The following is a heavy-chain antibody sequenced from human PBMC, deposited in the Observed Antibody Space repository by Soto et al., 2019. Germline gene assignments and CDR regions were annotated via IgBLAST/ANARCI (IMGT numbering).Heavy chain of an antibody. CDR2: IYWDDDK. CDR1: GFSLSISGVG. Sequence: QITFKESGTTLVKPTQTLTLTCTFSGFSLSISGVGVGWIRQPPGKALEWRALIYWDDDKRYSPSLKSRLTITKDTSKNPVVLKMTNMDPVDTATYYCAHPATGVSRGYSYDFYFDYWGQGTLVTVSS. V-gene: IGHV2-5*02. J-gene: IGHJ4*02. CDR3: AHPATGVSRGYSYDFYFDY. D-gene: IGHD5-18*01.